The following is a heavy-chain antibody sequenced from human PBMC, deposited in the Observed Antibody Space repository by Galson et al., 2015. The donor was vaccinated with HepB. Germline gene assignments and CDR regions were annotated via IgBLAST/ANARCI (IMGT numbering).Heavy chain of an antibody. CDR3: ASWGSGYYDFWSGSLYYFDY. D-gene: IGHD3-3*01. CDR2: ISSSSSYI. J-gene: IGHJ4*02. CDR1: GFTFSSYS. V-gene: IGHV3-21*01. Sequence: SLRLSCAASGFTFSSYSMNWVRQAPGKGLEWVSSISSSSSYIYYADSVKGRFTISRDNAKNSLYLQMNSLRAEDTAVYYCASWGSGYYDFWSGSLYYFDYWGQGTLVTVSS.